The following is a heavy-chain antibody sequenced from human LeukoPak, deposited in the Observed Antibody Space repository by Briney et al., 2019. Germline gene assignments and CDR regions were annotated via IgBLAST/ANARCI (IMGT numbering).Heavy chain of an antibody. D-gene: IGHD6-19*01. CDR3: AREISSQQGVAGTSSYYYYMDV. CDR2: INHSGST. J-gene: IGHJ6*03. Sequence: SETLSLTCAVYGGSFSGYYWSWIRQPPGKGLEWIGEINHSGSTNYNLSLKSRVTISVDTSKNQFSLKLSSVTAADTAVYYCAREISSQQGVAGTSSYYYYMDVWGKGTTVTVSS. V-gene: IGHV4-34*01. CDR1: GGSFSGYY.